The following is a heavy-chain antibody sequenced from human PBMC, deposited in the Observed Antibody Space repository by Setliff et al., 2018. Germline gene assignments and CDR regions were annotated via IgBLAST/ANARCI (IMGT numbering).Heavy chain of an antibody. CDR3: ARVNAYNWFDP. V-gene: IGHV3-7*01. CDR1: GFTFNTYW. CDR2: ITHDGSKT. D-gene: IGHD3-16*01. Sequence: GGSLRLSCAGSGFTFNTYWMTWVRQAPGKGLEWVVSITHDGSKTYILDSVKGRFTISRDNAKNSLYLQMNSLRAEDTAVYYCARVNAYNWFDPWGQGTLVTVSS. J-gene: IGHJ5*02.